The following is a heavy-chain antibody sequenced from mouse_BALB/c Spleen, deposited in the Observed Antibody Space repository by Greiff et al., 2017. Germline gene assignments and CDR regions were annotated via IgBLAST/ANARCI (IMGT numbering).Heavy chain of an antibody. J-gene: IGHJ3*01. Sequence: EVQLMESGPSLVKPSQTLSLTCSVTGDSITSCYWNWIRKFPGNKLEYMGYISYSGSTYYNPSLKSRISITRDTSKNQYYLQLNSVTTEDTATYYCARWNDYDEGDFAYWGQGTLVTVSA. V-gene: IGHV3-8*02. CDR2: ISYSGST. CDR1: GDSITSCY. CDR3: ARWNDYDEGDFAY. D-gene: IGHD2-4*01.